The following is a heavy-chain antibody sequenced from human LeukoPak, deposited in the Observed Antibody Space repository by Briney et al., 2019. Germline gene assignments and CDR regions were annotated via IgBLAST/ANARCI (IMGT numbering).Heavy chain of an antibody. J-gene: IGHJ3*02. CDR3: ARDSRRWLQPEAFDI. CDR1: GGSISSTYFY. Sequence: SETLSLTCTVSGGSISSTYFYWGWIRQPPGKGLEWIGSINYSGRIYYNPSLKSRVTISVDTSKNQFSLKLSSVTAADTAVYYCARDSRRWLQPEAFDIWGQGTMVTVSS. CDR2: INYSGRI. D-gene: IGHD5-24*01. V-gene: IGHV4-39*07.